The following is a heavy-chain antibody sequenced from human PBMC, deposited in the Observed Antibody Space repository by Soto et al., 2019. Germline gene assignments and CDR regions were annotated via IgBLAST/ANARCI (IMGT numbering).Heavy chain of an antibody. Sequence: EVQLVESGGGPVKPGGSLRLSCTASGFVFNGFTMNWVRQAPGKGLEWVSSIHSSGNSISYADSVKGRFTMSRDNAKNSLFLQMTSLRADDTAVYFCARDGPLWSLDYWGQGARVIVSS. CDR1: GFVFNGFT. CDR3: ARDGPLWSLDY. J-gene: IGHJ4*02. V-gene: IGHV3-21*01. CDR2: IHSSGNSI. D-gene: IGHD3-10*01.